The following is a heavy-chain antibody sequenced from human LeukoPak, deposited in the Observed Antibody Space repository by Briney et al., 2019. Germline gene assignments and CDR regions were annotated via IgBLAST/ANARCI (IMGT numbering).Heavy chain of an antibody. V-gene: IGHV4-59*01. CDR1: GGSIRSYY. J-gene: IGHJ4*02. CDR2: IYYSGST. Sequence: SETLSLTCTASGGSIRSYYWSWVRQPQGKGLEWIGYIYYSGSTNYNPSLKSRVSISVDTSKNQFSLKLSSVTAADTAVYYCARTGSTVTMLYPFDHWGQGTLVTVSS. CDR3: ARTGSTVTMLYPFDH. D-gene: IGHD4-17*01.